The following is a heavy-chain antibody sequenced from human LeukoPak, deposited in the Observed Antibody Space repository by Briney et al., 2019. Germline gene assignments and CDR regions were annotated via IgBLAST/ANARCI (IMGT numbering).Heavy chain of an antibody. J-gene: IGHJ3*02. CDR2: IYYSGST. CDR1: GGSISSYS. D-gene: IGHD2-21*01. CDR3: ARDSQVVDGFAI. Sequence: PSETLSLTCTVSGGSISSYSWSWIRQPPGKGLEWIGYIYYSGSTNYNPSLKSRVTISVDTSKDQFSLKLSSVTAADTAVYYCARDSQVVDGFAIWGQGRMVTVSS. V-gene: IGHV4-59*01.